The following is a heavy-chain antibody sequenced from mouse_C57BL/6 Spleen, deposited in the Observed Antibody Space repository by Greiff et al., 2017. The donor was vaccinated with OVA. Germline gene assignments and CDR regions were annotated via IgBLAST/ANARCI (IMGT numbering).Heavy chain of an antibody. Sequence: EVQLQQSGAELVRPGASVKLSCTASGFNIKDDYMHWVKQRPEQGLEWIGWIDPENGDTEYASKFQGKATITADTSSNTAYLQLSSLTSEDTAVYYCTDGYYFFYAMDYWGQGTSVTVSS. CDR3: TDGYYFFYAMDY. D-gene: IGHD2-3*01. CDR2: IDPENGDT. V-gene: IGHV14-4*01. J-gene: IGHJ4*01. CDR1: GFNIKDDY.